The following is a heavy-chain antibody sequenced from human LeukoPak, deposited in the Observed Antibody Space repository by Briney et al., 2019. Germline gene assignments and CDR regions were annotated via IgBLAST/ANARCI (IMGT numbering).Heavy chain of an antibody. V-gene: IGHV3-23*01. J-gene: IGHJ6*02. CDR2: ISGSGGST. CDR1: GFTFSSYA. D-gene: IGHD5-18*01. CDR3: ARGATAMADYYYYGMDV. Sequence: GGSLRLSCAASGFTFSSYAMSWVRQAPGKGLEWVSAISGSGGSTYYADSVKGRFTISRDNSKNTLYLQMNSLRAEDTAVYYCARGATAMADYYYYGMDVWGQGTTVTVSS.